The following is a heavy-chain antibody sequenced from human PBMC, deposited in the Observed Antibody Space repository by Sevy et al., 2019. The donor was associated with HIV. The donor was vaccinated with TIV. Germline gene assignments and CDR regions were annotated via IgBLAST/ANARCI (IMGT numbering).Heavy chain of an antibody. Sequence: SETLSLTCAVSGGSISSSNWWSWVRQPPGKGLEWFGEIYHSGSTNYNPSLKSRVTISVDKSKNQFSLKLSSVTAADTAVYYCARVYSSSSLFDYWGQGTLVTVSS. J-gene: IGHJ4*02. V-gene: IGHV4-4*02. CDR1: GGSISSSNW. CDR2: IYHSGST. CDR3: ARVYSSSSLFDY. D-gene: IGHD6-6*01.